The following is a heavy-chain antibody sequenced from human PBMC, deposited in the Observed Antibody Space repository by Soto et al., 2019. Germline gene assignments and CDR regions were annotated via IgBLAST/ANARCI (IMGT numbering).Heavy chain of an antibody. J-gene: IGHJ4*02. Sequence: ASVKVSCKASGYTFTSYGISWVRQAPGQGLEWMGWISAYNGNTNYAQKLQGRVTMTTDTSTSTAYMELRSLRSDDTAVYYCATVPRPGPAANIVPDYWGQGTLVTVSS. D-gene: IGHD2-2*01. V-gene: IGHV1-18*01. CDR1: GYTFTSYG. CDR2: ISAYNGNT. CDR3: ATVPRPGPAANIVPDY.